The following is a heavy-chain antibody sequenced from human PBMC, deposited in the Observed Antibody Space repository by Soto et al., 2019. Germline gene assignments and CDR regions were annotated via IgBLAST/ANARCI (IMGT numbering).Heavy chain of an antibody. J-gene: IGHJ3*02. V-gene: IGHV4-31*02. Sequence: QVQRQESGPGLLTPSQTLSLTWTVSGGYISSGGYYWSWIRQHPGKGLEWIGYIYYSGSTYYNPSLKSRVTISVDTSKNQFSLKLSSVTAADTAVYYCARVAGINAFDIWGQGTMVTVSS. D-gene: IGHD2-15*01. CDR3: ARVAGINAFDI. CDR1: GGYISSGGYY. CDR2: IYYSGST.